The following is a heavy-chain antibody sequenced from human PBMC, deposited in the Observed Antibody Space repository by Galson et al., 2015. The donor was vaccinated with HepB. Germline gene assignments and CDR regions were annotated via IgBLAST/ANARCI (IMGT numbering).Heavy chain of an antibody. J-gene: IGHJ4*02. V-gene: IGHV3-15*05. CDR2: IKSKSDGGTT. CDR3: TTDPLGWQLDLES. D-gene: IGHD1-26*01. CDR1: GFTFSNAW. Sequence: SLRLSCAASGFTFSNAWMSWVRQAPGKGLEWVGRIKSKSDGGTTDYAAPVKGRFTISRDDSEKMLYVQMNSLKIEDTAVYYCTTDPLGWQLDLESWGQGTLVTVSS.